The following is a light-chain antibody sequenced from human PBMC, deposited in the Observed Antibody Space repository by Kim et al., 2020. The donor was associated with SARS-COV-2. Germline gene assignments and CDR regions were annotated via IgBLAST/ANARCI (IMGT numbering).Light chain of an antibody. CDR1: SGHSTYA. J-gene: IGLJ3*02. CDR3: QTWDTGIWV. CDR2: VRRDGSI. V-gene: IGLV4-69*02. Sequence: ASVRLTCTLSSGHSTYAIAWHPQQPEKGPRYLMKVRRDGSISKGDGIPDRFSGSSSGAERYLTISSLQSEDEADYYCQTWDTGIWVFGGGTQLTVL.